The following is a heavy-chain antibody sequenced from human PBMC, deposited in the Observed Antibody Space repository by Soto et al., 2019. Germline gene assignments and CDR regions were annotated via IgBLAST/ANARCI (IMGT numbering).Heavy chain of an antibody. J-gene: IGHJ6*03. CDR3: AQLLFAILVAGGYFYMDV. CDR2: IFSNVEK. Sequence: KESGPVLVKPTETLTLTCTVSGFSLASGKVGVTWIRQPPGKALEWLAHIFSNVEKSYRTSLKDRLTISEDTSKSQGVLTMTNVEPVDPAPYYCAQLLFAILVAGGYFYMDVWGKGTTVTVSS. V-gene: IGHV2-26*01. D-gene: IGHD6-19*01. CDR1: GFSLASGKVG.